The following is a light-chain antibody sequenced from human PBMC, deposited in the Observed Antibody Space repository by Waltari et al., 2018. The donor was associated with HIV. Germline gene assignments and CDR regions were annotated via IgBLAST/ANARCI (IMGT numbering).Light chain of an antibody. CDR2: DSS. V-gene: IGKV1-13*02. J-gene: IGKJ5*01. CDR1: QDIHLA. Sequence: AIQLTQFPSSLSASVGDRVSFTCRASQDIHLALAWYQQKPGKSPRTLLYDSSTLIGGVPPRFSGSASGTDFTLTIASLQPEDFAIYYCQQYSAYPLTFGQGTRLEIK. CDR3: QQYSAYPLT.